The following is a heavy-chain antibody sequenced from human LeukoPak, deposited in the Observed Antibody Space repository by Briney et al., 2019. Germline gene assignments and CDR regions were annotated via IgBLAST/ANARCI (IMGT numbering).Heavy chain of an antibody. CDR2: IYYSGST. V-gene: IGHV4-59*01. CDR3: ARDGGSYPYMDV. Sequence: SETLSLTCTVSGGSISSYYWSWIRQPPGKGLEWIGYIYYSGSTNYNPSLKSRVTISVDTSKNQFSLKLSSVTAADTAVYYCARDGGSYPYMDVWGKGTTVTISS. D-gene: IGHD1-26*01. J-gene: IGHJ6*03. CDR1: GGSISSYY.